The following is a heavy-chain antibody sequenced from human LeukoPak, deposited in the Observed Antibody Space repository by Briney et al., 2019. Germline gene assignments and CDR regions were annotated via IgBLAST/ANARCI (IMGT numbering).Heavy chain of an antibody. CDR2: IKQDGSEK. J-gene: IGHJ4*02. V-gene: IGHV3-7*03. CDR1: GFAFSNCY. D-gene: IGHD6-19*01. CDR3: AKESSGGWYLDY. Sequence: PGGSLRLSCAASGFAFSNCYMSWVRQAPGKGLKWVASIKQDGSEKYYVDSVKGRFTISRDNSKNTLYLQMNSLRAEDTAVYYCAKESSGGWYLDYWGQGTLVTVSS.